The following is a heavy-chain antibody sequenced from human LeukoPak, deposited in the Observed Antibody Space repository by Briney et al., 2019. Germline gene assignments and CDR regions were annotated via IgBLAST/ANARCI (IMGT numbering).Heavy chain of an antibody. CDR2: ISGSGDST. D-gene: IGHD3-22*01. V-gene: IGHV3-23*01. J-gene: IGHJ4*02. CDR1: GFTFSSYA. CDR3: AKRDYYDSSGYAPLFDY. Sequence: GGSLTLSCAASGFTFSSYAMSWVRQAPGKGLEWVSVISGSGDSTFYADSVKGRFTISRDNSKNTLYLQMNSLRAEDTAVYYCAKRDYYDSSGYAPLFDYWGQGTLATVSS.